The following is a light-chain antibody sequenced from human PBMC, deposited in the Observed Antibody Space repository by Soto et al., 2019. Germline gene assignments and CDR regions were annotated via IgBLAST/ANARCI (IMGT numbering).Light chain of an antibody. CDR2: EVS. J-gene: IGLJ1*01. Sequence: QSALTQPPSASGSPGQSVTSSCTGTSIDVGGYNYVSWYQQHPGKAPRLMIYEVSKRPSGVPDRFSGSKSGNTASLTVSGLQAEDEADYYCTSYAGTNNPYVFGIGTKVTV. CDR1: SIDVGGYNY. CDR3: TSYAGTNNPYV. V-gene: IGLV2-8*01.